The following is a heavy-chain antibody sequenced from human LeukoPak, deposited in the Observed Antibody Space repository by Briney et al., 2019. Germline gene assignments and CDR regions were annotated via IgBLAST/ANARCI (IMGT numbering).Heavy chain of an antibody. CDR3: ARGEGARDGYNYEGPFYFDY. D-gene: IGHD5-24*01. Sequence: SETLSLTCAVDGGPFSDYYWSWIRQPPGKGLEWIGKINHSGSTNYSPSLKSRVTISIDTSKNQFSLKLNSMTAADTAVYYCARGEGARDGYNYEGPFYFDYWGQGTLVTVSS. V-gene: IGHV4-34*01. CDR2: INHSGST. CDR1: GGPFSDYY. J-gene: IGHJ4*02.